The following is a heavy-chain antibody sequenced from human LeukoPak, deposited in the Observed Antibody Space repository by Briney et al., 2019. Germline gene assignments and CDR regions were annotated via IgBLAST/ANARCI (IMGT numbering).Heavy chain of an antibody. Sequence: GASVKVSCTASGHTFTGYYMHWVRQATGQGLEWMGIINPSDGSTNYAQKFQGRVTMTRDTSTSTVYMEVSSLRSEDTAVYYCVTFHRWYAFDIWGQGTLVTVSS. CDR1: GHTFTGYY. V-gene: IGHV1-46*01. D-gene: IGHD1-20*01. CDR3: VTFHRWYAFDI. J-gene: IGHJ3*02. CDR2: INPSDGST.